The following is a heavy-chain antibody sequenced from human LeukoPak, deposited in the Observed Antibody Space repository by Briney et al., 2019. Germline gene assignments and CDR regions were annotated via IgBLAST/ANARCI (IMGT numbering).Heavy chain of an antibody. D-gene: IGHD4-17*01. Sequence: PGGSLRLSCAASGFTFSNAWMSWVRQAPGKGLEWVVRIKSKTDGGTTDYAAPVKGRFTISRDDSKNTLYLKMNSLKTEDTAVYYCTTRDGEYVRYYYYYMDVWGKGTTVTVSS. V-gene: IGHV3-15*01. J-gene: IGHJ6*03. CDR2: IKSKTDGGTT. CDR3: TTRDGEYVRYYYYYMDV. CDR1: GFTFSNAW.